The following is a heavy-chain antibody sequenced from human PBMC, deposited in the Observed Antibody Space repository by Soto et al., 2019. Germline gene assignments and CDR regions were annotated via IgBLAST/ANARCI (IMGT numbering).Heavy chain of an antibody. CDR2: INSEGSST. Sequence: EVRLVESGGGVAHPGGSLRLSCAAAGFNFGSFWMHWVRQVPVKGLEWVAHINSEGSSTTYADSVKGRFTISRDNVKYTVSLQMNSLRAEDTAVYFCASTQGANWFEKWGQGTLVSVSS. CDR1: GFNFGSFW. J-gene: IGHJ5*02. CDR3: ASTQGANWFEK. V-gene: IGHV3-74*03.